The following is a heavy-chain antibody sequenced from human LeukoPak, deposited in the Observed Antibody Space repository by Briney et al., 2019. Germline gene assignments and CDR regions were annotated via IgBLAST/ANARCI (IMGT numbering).Heavy chain of an antibody. D-gene: IGHD4-17*01. V-gene: IGHV3-48*03. J-gene: IGHJ3*02. CDR1: GFTFSSYE. Sequence: GGSLRLSCAASGFTFSSYEMNWVRQAPEKGLEWVSYISSSGSTIYYADSVKGRFTISRDNAKNSLYLQMNSLRAEDTAAYYCAREDFYGDYLAFDIWGQGTMVTVSS. CDR3: AREDFYGDYLAFDI. CDR2: ISSSGSTI.